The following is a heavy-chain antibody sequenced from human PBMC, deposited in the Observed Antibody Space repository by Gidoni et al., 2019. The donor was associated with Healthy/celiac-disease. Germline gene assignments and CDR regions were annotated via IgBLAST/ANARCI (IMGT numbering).Heavy chain of an antibody. Sequence: QVQLVESGGGVVQPGRSLRLSCAASGFTFSSYAMHWVRQAPGKGLEWVAVISYDGSNKYYADSVKGRFTISRDNSKNTLYLQMNSLRAEDTAVYYCASIVGWAYYFDYWGQGTLVTVSS. V-gene: IGHV3-30-3*01. D-gene: IGHD1-26*01. J-gene: IGHJ4*02. CDR1: GFTFSSYA. CDR3: ASIVGWAYYFDY. CDR2: ISYDGSNK.